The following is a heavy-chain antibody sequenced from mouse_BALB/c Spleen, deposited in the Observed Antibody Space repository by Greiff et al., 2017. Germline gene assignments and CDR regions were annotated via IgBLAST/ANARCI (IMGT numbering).Heavy chain of an antibody. Sequence: LQQPGSELVRPGASVKLSCKASGYTFTSYWMHWVKQRPGQGLEWIGNIYPGSGSTNYDEKFKSKATLTVATSSSTAYMQLSSLTSEDSAVYYGTREDGPNYAMDYWGQGTSVTVSS. CDR3: TREDGPNYAMDY. D-gene: IGHD1-1*01. V-gene: IGHV1S22*01. CDR2: IYPGSGST. CDR1: GYTFTSYW. J-gene: IGHJ4*01.